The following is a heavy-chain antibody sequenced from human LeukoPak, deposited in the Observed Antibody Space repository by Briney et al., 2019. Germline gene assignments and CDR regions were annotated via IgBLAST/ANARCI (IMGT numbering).Heavy chain of an antibody. V-gene: IGHV3-30-3*01. CDR3: ARSHTDRTYCSSTSCYAY. D-gene: IGHD2-2*01. Sequence: PGGSLRLSCAASGFTFSSYARHWVRQAPGKGLEWVAVISYDGSNKYYADSVKGRFTISRDNSQNTLYLQMTSLRAEDTAVYYCARSHTDRTYCSSTSCYAYWGQGTLVTVSS. CDR2: ISYDGSNK. CDR1: GFTFSSYA. J-gene: IGHJ4*02.